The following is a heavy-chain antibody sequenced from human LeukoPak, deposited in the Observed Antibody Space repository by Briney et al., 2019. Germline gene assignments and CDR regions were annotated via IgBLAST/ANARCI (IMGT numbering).Heavy chain of an antibody. V-gene: IGHV4-59*01. D-gene: IGHD4-17*01. Sequence: SETLSLTCTVSGGSISSYYWGWIRQPPGKGQEWIGYIYYSGSTNYNPSLKSRVTISVDTSKNQFSLKLSSVTAADTAVYYCARDRPDGDYLRYYYYYMDVWGKGTTVTVSS. CDR1: GGSISSYY. CDR2: IYYSGST. J-gene: IGHJ6*03. CDR3: ARDRPDGDYLRYYYYYMDV.